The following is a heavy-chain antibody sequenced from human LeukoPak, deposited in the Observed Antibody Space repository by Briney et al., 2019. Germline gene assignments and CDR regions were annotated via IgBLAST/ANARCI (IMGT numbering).Heavy chain of an antibody. CDR1: GFTFSGSA. D-gene: IGHD1-26*01. CDR3: TRHVGGSYPFDY. J-gene: IGHJ4*02. Sequence: GGSLRLSCAASGFTFSGSAMHWVRQASGQGLEWVGRIRSKANSYATAYAASVKGRFTISRDDSKNTAYLQMNSLKTEDTAVYYCTRHVGGSYPFDYWGQGTLVTVSS. V-gene: IGHV3-73*01. CDR2: IRSKANSYAT.